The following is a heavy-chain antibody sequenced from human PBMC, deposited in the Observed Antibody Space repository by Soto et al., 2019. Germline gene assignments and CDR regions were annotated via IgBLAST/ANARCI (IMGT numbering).Heavy chain of an antibody. V-gene: IGHV1-18*01. CDR3: GRDTRYGLRFLEWLSQDRAESYYGIDV. J-gene: IGHJ6*02. CDR1: GYTFTSYG. Sequence: QVQLVQSGAEVKKPGASVKVSCKASGYTFTSYGISWVRQAPGQGLVWMEWISAYNGNSNYAQKLQGRVTMTTDTSASTVFMEVRSKRYDETAMHYCGRDTRYGLRFLEWLSQDRAESYYGIDVWGPGTTVTVSS. D-gene: IGHD3-3*01. CDR2: ISAYNGNS.